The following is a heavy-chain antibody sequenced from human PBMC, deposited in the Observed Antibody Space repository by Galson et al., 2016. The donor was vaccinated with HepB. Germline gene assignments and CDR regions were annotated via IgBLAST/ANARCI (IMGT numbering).Heavy chain of an antibody. CDR3: ARREMATIDY. D-gene: IGHD5-24*01. CDR1: GYSFTSFW. V-gene: IGHV5-51*03. J-gene: IGHJ4*01. CDR2: IYPIDSDT. Sequence: QSGAEVKKPGESLKISCKASGYSFTSFWIGWVRQMPGKGLEWLGIIYPIDSDTKYSPSFEGQVTISVDKSISTAYLQWSSLKASDSAMYYCARREMATIDYWGHGTLVTVSS.